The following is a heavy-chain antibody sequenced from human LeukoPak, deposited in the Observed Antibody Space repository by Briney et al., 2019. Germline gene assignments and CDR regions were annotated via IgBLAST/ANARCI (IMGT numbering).Heavy chain of an antibody. D-gene: IGHD3-22*01. CDR2: IYYSGST. Sequence: SETLSLTCTVSGGSISSYYWSWIRQPPGKGLEWIGYIYYSGSTNYNPSLKSRVTISVDTSKNQFSLKLSSVTAADTAVYYWARRGDYDSSGGLDYWGQGTLVTVSS. V-gene: IGHV4-59*08. CDR3: ARRGDYDSSGGLDY. J-gene: IGHJ4*02. CDR1: GGSISSYY.